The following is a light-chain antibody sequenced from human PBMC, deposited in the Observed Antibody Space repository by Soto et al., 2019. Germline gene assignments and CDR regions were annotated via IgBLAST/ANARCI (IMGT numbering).Light chain of an antibody. CDR3: QQYYSSPQA. J-gene: IGKJ1*01. CDR1: QSVLDNSDNRNY. Sequence: DIVMTQSPDSLAVSLGAMAILNVKASQSVLDNSDNRNYLAWYQQKSGQPPRXXMYWASSRNSGVPDRFSGSGYGTDFNLTISSLQAEDAAVYFCQQYYSSPQAFGQGTKVDI. V-gene: IGKV4-1*01. CDR2: WAS.